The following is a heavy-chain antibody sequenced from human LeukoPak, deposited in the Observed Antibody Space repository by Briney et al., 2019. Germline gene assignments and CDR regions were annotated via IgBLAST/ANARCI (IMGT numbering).Heavy chain of an antibody. CDR3: ARATIVGAIPGY. J-gene: IGHJ4*02. Sequence: ASVKVSCKASGYTFTGYYMHWVRQAPGQGLEWMGWINPNSGGTNYAQKFQGRVTMTRDTSISIAYMELSRLTSDDSAVYYCARATIVGAIPGYWGQGTLVTVPS. V-gene: IGHV1-2*02. CDR2: INPNSGGT. D-gene: IGHD1-26*01. CDR1: GYTFTGYY.